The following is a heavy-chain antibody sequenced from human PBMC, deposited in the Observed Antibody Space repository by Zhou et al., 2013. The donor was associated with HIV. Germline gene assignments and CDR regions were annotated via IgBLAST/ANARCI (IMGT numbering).Heavy chain of an antibody. D-gene: IGHD3-10*01. Sequence: QVQLLQSGAEVKPPGASVKVSCKASGYTFTGYYIHWVRQAPGQGLEWMGWINPVSGDTNYARKFQGRVAMTSDTSITTASMELNGLRSDDTAVYYCARTGVHPVSWYFDLWGRGTLVTVSS. CDR3: ARTGVHPVSWYFDL. J-gene: IGHJ2*01. CDR1: GYTFTGYY. V-gene: IGHV1-2*02. CDR2: INPVSGDT.